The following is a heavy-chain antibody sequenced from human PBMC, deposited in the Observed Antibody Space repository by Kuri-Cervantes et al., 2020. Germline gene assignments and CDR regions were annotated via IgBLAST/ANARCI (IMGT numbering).Heavy chain of an antibody. CDR2: ISWNSGSI. J-gene: IGHJ6*03. CDR1: GFTFSSYA. Sequence: SLKISCAASGFTFSSYAMSWVRQAPGKGLEWVSGISWNSGSIGYADSVKGRFTISRDNAKNSLYLQMNSLRAGDTALYYCAKAAYYYYMDVWGKGTTVTVSS. CDR3: AKAAYYYYMDV. V-gene: IGHV3-9*01. D-gene: IGHD2-15*01.